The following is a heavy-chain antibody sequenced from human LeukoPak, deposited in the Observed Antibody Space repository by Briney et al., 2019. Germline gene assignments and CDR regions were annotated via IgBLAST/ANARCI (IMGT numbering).Heavy chain of an antibody. D-gene: IGHD6-13*01. CDR2: IYQDGREK. J-gene: IGHJ4*02. CDR3: ASERHSSSWYDY. V-gene: IGHV3-7*01. CDR1: GFTFSTHL. Sequence: GGSLILSCAASGFTFSTHLMTWVRQAPGKGLEWVANIYQDGREKYYADSVKGRFTISRDNAKNSLYLQMNSLRAEDTAVYYCASERHSSSWYDYWGQGTLVTVSS.